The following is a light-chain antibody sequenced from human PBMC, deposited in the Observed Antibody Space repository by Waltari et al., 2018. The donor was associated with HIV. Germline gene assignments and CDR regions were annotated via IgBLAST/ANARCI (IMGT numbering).Light chain of an antibody. Sequence: EIVLTQSPGTLSLSPGERVTLSCTASQTIVRDYLAWYQQKTGQAPRHLIYGASSRATGIPDRFSGSGSGTDFTLIISRLEPEDFAVYYCHQYGNSPWTFGQGTKVEIK. CDR1: QTIVRDY. J-gene: IGKJ1*01. V-gene: IGKV3-20*01. CDR2: GAS. CDR3: HQYGNSPWT.